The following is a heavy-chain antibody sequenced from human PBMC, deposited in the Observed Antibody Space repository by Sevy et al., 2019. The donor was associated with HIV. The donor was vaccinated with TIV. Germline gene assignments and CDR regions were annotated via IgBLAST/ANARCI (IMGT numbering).Heavy chain of an antibody. CDR1: GFTFSRYW. V-gene: IGHV3-7*03. Sequence: GGSLRLSCEASGFTFSRYWMSWVRQAPGKGLEWVANIKGDGSEKYYVDSVKGRFTISKDKAKNSLFLQMNSLRAEDTAVYYCARDCNSPRCLWGMDVWGQGTTVTVSS. CDR2: IKGDGSEK. J-gene: IGHJ6*02. CDR3: ARDCNSPRCLWGMDV. D-gene: IGHD1-26*01.